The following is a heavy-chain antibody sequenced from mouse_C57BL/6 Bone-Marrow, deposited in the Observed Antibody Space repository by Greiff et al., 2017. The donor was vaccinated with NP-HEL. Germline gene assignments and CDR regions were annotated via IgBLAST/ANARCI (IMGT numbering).Heavy chain of an antibody. CDR2: IDPENGDT. D-gene: IGHD2-4*01. CDR1: GFNIKDDY. Sequence: VQLQQSGAELVRPGASVKLSCTASGFNIKDDYMHWVKQRPEQGLEWIGWIDPENGDTEYASKFQGKATITADTSSNTAYLQLSSLTSEDTAVYYCTTGIYYDYEGVFAYWGQGTLVTVSA. J-gene: IGHJ3*01. CDR3: TTGIYYDYEGVFAY. V-gene: IGHV14-4*01.